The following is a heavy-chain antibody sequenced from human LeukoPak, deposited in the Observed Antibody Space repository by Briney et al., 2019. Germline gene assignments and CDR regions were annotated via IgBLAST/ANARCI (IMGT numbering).Heavy chain of an antibody. J-gene: IGHJ6*03. Sequence: SETLSLTCTVSGGSISSYYWSWIRQPAGKGLEWIGRIYTSGSTNYNPSLKSRVTMSVDTSKNQFSLKLSSVTAADTAVYYCAGGLRIFGVVTEHYYYYYYMDVWGKGTTVTVSS. V-gene: IGHV4-4*07. D-gene: IGHD3-3*01. CDR3: AGGLRIFGVVTEHYYYYYYMDV. CDR2: IYTSGST. CDR1: GGSISSYY.